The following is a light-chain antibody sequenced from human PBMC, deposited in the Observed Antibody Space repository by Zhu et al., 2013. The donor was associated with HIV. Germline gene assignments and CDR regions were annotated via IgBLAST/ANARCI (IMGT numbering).Light chain of an antibody. CDR1: QDIRNH. CDR3: QRTYIAP. V-gene: IGKV1-33*01. CDR2: DAS. Sequence: DIQMTQSPSSLSASVGDRVTITCQASQDIRNHLNWYQQTPGKAPNLLIYDASNLETGVPSRFSGGGSGTDFTLTISSLQPADVATYYGQRTYIAPFGGGTRVEIK. J-gene: IGKJ4*01.